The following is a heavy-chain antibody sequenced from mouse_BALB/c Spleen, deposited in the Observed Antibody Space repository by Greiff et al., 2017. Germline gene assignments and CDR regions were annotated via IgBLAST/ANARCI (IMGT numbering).Heavy chain of an antibody. Sequence: QVQLKESGAELAKPGASVKMSCKASGYTFTSYWMHWVKQRPGQGLEWIGYINPSTGYTEYNQKFKDKATLTADKSSSTAYMQLSSLTSEDSAVYYCARIYYRYDFFDYWGQGTTLTVSS. CDR2: INPSTGYT. D-gene: IGHD2-14*01. J-gene: IGHJ2*01. V-gene: IGHV1-7*01. CDR3: ARIYYRYDFFDY. CDR1: GYTFTSYW.